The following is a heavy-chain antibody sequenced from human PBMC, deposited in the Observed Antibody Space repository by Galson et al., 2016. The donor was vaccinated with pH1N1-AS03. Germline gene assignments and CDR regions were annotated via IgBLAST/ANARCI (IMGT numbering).Heavy chain of an antibody. D-gene: IGHD6-19*01. V-gene: IGHV3-43D*03. CDR1: GFIFDDYG. J-gene: IGHJ4*02. Sequence: SLRLSCAASGFIFDDYGMHWVRQAPGKGLEWVSLISWDGLTIYYADSVKGRFTVSRDNSKKSLYLHMSSLRPEDTALYYCAKVGMRGAVAGTRYYLDYWGQGTLVTVSS. CDR2: ISWDGLTI. CDR3: AKVGMRGAVAGTRYYLDY.